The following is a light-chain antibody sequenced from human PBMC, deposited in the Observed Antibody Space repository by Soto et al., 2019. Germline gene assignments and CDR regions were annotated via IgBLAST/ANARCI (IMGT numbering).Light chain of an antibody. CDR1: QSITGY. Sequence: DIQMTQSPSSLSASVGDSVTITCRASQSITGYLNWYQQKPGKAPKLLIYDASSLQSGVPSRFSGSVSGTDFTITISSMQPEDFATYYCQQSYSIPYTFGQGTKLEIK. V-gene: IGKV1-39*01. CDR2: DAS. CDR3: QQSYSIPYT. J-gene: IGKJ2*01.